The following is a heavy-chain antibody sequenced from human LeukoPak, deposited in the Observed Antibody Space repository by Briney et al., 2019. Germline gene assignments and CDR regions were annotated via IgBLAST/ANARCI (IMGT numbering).Heavy chain of an antibody. J-gene: IGHJ6*02. CDR2: IIPIFGTA. V-gene: IGHV1-69*13. CDR3: ASTIFGVVIPVVYYYGMDV. D-gene: IGHD3-3*01. CDR1: GYTFTSYG. Sequence: ASVKVSCKASGYTFTSYGISWVRQAPGQGLEWMGGIIPIFGTANYAQKSQGRVTITADESTSTAYMELSSLRSEDTAVYYCASTIFGVVIPVVYYYGMDVWGQGTTVTVSS.